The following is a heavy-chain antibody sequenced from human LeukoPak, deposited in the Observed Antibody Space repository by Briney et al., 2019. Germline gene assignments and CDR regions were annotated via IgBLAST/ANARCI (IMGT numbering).Heavy chain of an antibody. D-gene: IGHD3-10*01. CDR2: INPSSGVT. CDR3: ARDGRFGELFFLAHH. J-gene: IGHJ5*02. CDR1: GYTFIGYY. V-gene: IGHV1-2*06. Sequence: GASVKVSCKTSGYTFIGYYLHWVRQAPGQGLEWMGRINPSSGVTDCAQNFQGRVTMTRDTSINTVYMELSRLKSDDTAVYYCARDGRFGELFFLAHHWGQGTLVTVSS.